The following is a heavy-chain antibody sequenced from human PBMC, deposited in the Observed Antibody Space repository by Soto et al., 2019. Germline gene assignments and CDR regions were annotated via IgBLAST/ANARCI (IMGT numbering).Heavy chain of an antibody. J-gene: IGHJ4*02. V-gene: IGHV4-31*03. Sequence: QVQLQESGPGLVKPSQTLSLTCTVSGGSISSGGYYWSWIRQHPGKGLEWIGYIYYSGSTYYNPSLTRRFTISVDTSKNQFALKLSSVTAADTAVYYCARGPGGGMATSTPTFDYWGQGTLVTVSS. CDR2: IYYSGST. CDR3: ARGPGGGMATSTPTFDY. CDR1: GGSISSGGYY. D-gene: IGHD5-12*01.